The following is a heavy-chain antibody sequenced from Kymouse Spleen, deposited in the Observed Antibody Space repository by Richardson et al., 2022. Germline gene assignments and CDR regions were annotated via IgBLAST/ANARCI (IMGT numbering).Heavy chain of an antibody. Sequence: QVQLQQWGAGLLKPSETLSLTCAVYGGSFSGYYWSWIRQPPGKGLEWIGEINHSGSTNYNPSLKSRVTISVDTSKNQFSLKLSSVTAADTAVYYCARRSGYSYGLDYWGQGTLVTVSS. CDR1: GGSFSGYY. J-gene: IGHJ4*02. CDR2: INHSGST. V-gene: IGHV4-34*01. CDR3: ARRSGYSYGLDY. D-gene: IGHD5-18,IGHD5-18*01.